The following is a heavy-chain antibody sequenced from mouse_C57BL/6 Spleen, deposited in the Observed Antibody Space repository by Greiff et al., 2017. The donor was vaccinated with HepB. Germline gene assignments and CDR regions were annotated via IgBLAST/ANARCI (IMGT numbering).Heavy chain of an antibody. J-gene: IGHJ3*01. Sequence: QVQLQQSGAELVRPGTSVKVSCKASGYAFTNYLIEWVKQRPGQGLEWIGVINPGSGGTNYNEKFKGKATLTADKSSSTAYMQLSSLTSEDSAVYFCASPHYYGSSYGFAYWGQGTLVTVSA. D-gene: IGHD1-1*01. CDR2: INPGSGGT. V-gene: IGHV1-54*01. CDR3: ASPHYYGSSYGFAY. CDR1: GYAFTNYL.